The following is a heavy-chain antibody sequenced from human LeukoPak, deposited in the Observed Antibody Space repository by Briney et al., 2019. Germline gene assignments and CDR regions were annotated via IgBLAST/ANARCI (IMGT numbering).Heavy chain of an antibody. CDR3: ARGGSSSWGYFDY. Sequence: QPGRSLRLSCAASGFTFSSYAMHWVRQAPGKGLEWVAVISYDGSNKYYADSVKGRLTISRDNSKNTLYLQMNSLRAEDTAVYYCARGGSSSWGYFDYWGQGTLVTVSS. CDR2: ISYDGSNK. V-gene: IGHV3-30*04. D-gene: IGHD6-13*01. CDR1: GFTFSSYA. J-gene: IGHJ4*02.